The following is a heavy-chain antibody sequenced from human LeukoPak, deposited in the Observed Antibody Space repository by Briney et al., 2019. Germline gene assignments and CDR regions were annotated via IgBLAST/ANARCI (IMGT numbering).Heavy chain of an antibody. Sequence: PGGSLRLSCTASGFTVSTNYMTWVRQAPGKGLEWVSVIYSGDSTYYADSVKGRFTISRDNSKNTLYLQMNSLRADDTAVYYCARWSGSYSDYWGQGTLVTVSS. D-gene: IGHD1-26*01. V-gene: IGHV3-53*01. CDR2: IYSGDST. CDR3: ARWSGSYSDY. CDR1: GFTVSTNY. J-gene: IGHJ4*02.